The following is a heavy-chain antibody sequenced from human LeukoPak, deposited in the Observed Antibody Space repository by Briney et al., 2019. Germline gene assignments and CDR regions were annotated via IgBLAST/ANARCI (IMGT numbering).Heavy chain of an antibody. CDR2: INPNSGGT. CDR3: ARDPSSGSYDLYFDY. Sequence: GASVKVSCKASGYTFTGYYMHWVRQAPGQGLEWMGWINPNSGGTNYAQKFQGRVTMTRDTSISTAYMELSRLRSDDTAVYYCARDPSSGSYDLYFDYWGQGTLVTVSS. D-gene: IGHD1-26*01. V-gene: IGHV1-2*02. CDR1: GYTFTGYY. J-gene: IGHJ4*02.